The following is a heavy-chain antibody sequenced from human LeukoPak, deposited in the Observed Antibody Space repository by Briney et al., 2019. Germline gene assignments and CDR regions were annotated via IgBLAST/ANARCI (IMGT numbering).Heavy chain of an antibody. D-gene: IGHD4-23*01. Sequence: SGPTLVKPTQTLTLTCTFSGFSLSTSGRGVGWIRQPPGKALEWLAVIYWDDGKIYSPSLKSRLTITKDTSKNQVVLTMTSMDPVDTATYYCAHRRKTLSENWFHPWGQGTLVTVSS. J-gene: IGHJ5*02. CDR3: AHRRKTLSENWFHP. V-gene: IGHV2-5*02. CDR2: IYWDDGK. CDR1: GFSLSTSGRG.